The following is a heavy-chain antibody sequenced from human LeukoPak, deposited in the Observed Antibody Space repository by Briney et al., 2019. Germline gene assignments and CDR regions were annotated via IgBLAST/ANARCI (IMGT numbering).Heavy chain of an antibody. CDR1: GGSISSYY. J-gene: IGHJ4*02. V-gene: IGHV4-59*01. CDR3: ARGRTFDD. CDR2: IYDRGST. Sequence: SETLSLTCTVSGGSISSYYWSWIRQPPGKGLEWIGNIYDRGSTKYNPSLKSRVTISVDTSKNQFSLRLSSVTAADTAVYYCARGRTFDDWGQGTLVTASS.